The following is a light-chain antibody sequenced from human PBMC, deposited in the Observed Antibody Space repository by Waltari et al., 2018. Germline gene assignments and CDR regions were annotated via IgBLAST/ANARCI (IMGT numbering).Light chain of an antibody. CDR1: SSNIGSDT. J-gene: IGLJ2*01. CDR3: AAWDDGLNGVV. Sequence: QSVLTQPPSASGTPWQRVTIPCSGGSSNIGSDTVNWYQQVPGTAPRLVIYLSDQRPSGVPDRFSGSKSGTSGSLAISGLQSEDEAYYYCAAWDDGLNGVVFGGGTKLTVL. V-gene: IGLV1-44*01. CDR2: LSD.